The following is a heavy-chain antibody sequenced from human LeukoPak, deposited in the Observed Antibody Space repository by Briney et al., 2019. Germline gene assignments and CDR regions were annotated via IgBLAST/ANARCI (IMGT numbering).Heavy chain of an antibody. CDR1: GGSISSSNW. V-gene: IGHV4-4*02. Sequence: PSGTLSLTCAVSGGSISSSNWWSWVRQPPGKGLEWIGEIYHSGSTNYNPSLKSRVTISVDKSKNQFSLKLSSVTAADTAVYYCARAPPSPYKGEYYFGYWGQGTLVTVSS. J-gene: IGHJ4*02. D-gene: IGHD5-24*01. CDR3: ARAPPSPYKGEYYFGY. CDR2: IYHSGST.